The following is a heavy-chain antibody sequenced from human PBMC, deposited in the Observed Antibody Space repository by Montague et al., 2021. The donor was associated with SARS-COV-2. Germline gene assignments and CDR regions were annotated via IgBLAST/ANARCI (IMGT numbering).Heavy chain of an antibody. D-gene: IGHD1-1*01. CDR3: ARHRANAGSFDI. V-gene: IGHV4-39*01. Sequence: SETLSLTCTVSGGSITVSRYDWGWIRQPPGKGLEWIGSVHYTGTTSYNPSLKSRLTISVDTSENQFPLKMTSVTASDTAVYHCARHRANAGSFDIWGQGTMVTVSS. CDR2: VHYTGTT. CDR1: GGSITVSRYD. J-gene: IGHJ3*02.